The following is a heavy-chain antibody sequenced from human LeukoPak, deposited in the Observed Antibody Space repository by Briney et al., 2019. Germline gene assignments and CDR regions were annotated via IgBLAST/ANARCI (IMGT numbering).Heavy chain of an antibody. CDR1: GFTFSSYG. D-gene: IGHD3-3*01. Sequence: GGSLRLSCAASGFTFSSYGMHWVRQAPGKGLEWVAVISYDGSNKYYADSVKGRFTISRDNSKNTLYLQMNSLRAEDTAVYYCAKEPPLSALEWLVVEYFQHWGQGTLVTVSS. CDR2: ISYDGSNK. CDR3: AKEPPLSALEWLVVEYFQH. V-gene: IGHV3-30*18. J-gene: IGHJ1*01.